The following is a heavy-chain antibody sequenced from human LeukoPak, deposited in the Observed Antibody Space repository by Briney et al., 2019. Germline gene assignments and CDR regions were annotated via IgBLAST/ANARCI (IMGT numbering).Heavy chain of an antibody. CDR2: ISAYNGNT. D-gene: IGHD3-10*01. Sequence: ASVKVSCKASGYTFTSYGISWVRQAPGQGLEWMGWISAYNGNTNYAQKLQGRVTMTTGTSTSTAYMELRSLRSDDTAVYYCATMVRGVIINPGYGMDVWGQGTTVTVSS. J-gene: IGHJ6*02. CDR3: ATMVRGVIINPGYGMDV. CDR1: GYTFTSYG. V-gene: IGHV1-18*01.